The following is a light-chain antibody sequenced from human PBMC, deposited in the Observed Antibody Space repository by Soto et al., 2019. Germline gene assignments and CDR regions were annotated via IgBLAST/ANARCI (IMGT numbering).Light chain of an antibody. V-gene: IGKV1-39*01. Sequence: DIQMTQSPSSLPASLGDRVTITCRASQSINNYLNWYQQEEGKAPKLLIYAATSLQSGVPSRFSGSGSGTEFTHTISNLQPGDFATYYCQQSYNSPYTFGLGTKLEIK. CDR3: QQSYNSPYT. J-gene: IGKJ2*01. CDR1: QSINNY. CDR2: AAT.